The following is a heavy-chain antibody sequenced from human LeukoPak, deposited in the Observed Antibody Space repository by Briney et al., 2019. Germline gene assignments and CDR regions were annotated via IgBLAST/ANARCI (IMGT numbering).Heavy chain of an antibody. CDR1: GGSIRSGNYY. CDR2: IYDSGST. D-gene: IGHD4-17*01. J-gene: IGHJ4*02. V-gene: IGHV4-30-4*01. CDR3: ARYGDCGFDH. Sequence: SQTLSLTCTVSGGSIRSGNYYWSWIRQPPGKGLEWIGYIYDSGSTYYNRSLQSRVTISVDTSKNQFSLKLSSVTAADTAVYYCARYGDCGFDHWGQGTLVTVSS.